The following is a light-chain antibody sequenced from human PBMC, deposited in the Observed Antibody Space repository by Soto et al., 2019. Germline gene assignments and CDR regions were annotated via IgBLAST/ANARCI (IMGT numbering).Light chain of an antibody. V-gene: IGLV4-69*01. J-gene: IGLJ2*01. CDR2: LGFDGSH. CDR1: SGHSGHS. CDR3: QTWDTGLVV. Sequence: QSVLTQSPSASASLGATVKLTYTLSSGHSGHSIAWHQQHPEKGPRLLMSLGFDGSHTKGDGIPDRFSGSSSGVERYLTISSLQSEDEADYYCQTWDTGLVVFGGGTKVTVL.